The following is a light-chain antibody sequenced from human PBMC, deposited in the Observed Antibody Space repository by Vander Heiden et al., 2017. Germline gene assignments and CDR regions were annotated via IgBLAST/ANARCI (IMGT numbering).Light chain of an antibody. CDR2: AAS. J-gene: IGKJ4*01. V-gene: IGKV1-12*01. CDR3: QQANSFPLLT. Sequence: DIQMTQSPSSVSASVGDRVTITCRASRGISSWLAWYQQKPGKAPKLLIYAASSLQSGVPSRFSGSGYGTDFTLTISSLQPEDFATYYCQQANSFPLLTFGGGTKVEIK. CDR1: RGISSW.